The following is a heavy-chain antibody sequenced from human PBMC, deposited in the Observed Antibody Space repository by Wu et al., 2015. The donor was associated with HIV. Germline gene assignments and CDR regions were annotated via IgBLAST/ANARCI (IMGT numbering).Heavy chain of an antibody. J-gene: IGHJ4*02. CDR1: GGTFSSYA. CDR2: IIPIFGTA. Sequence: QVQLVQSGAEVKKPGSSVKVSCKASGGTFSSYAISWVRQAPGQGLEWMGRIIPIFGTANYAQKFQGRVTITADESTSTAYMELSSLRSEDTAVYYCARDYYDSSGPRIKYYFDYWGQGTLVTVSS. CDR3: ARDYYDSSGPRIKYYFDY. V-gene: IGHV1-69*13. D-gene: IGHD3-22*01.